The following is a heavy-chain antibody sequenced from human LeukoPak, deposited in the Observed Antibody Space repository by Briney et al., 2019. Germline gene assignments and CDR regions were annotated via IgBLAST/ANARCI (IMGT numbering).Heavy chain of an antibody. CDR1: GYTFTSYY. J-gene: IGHJ4*02. D-gene: IGHD1-26*01. Sequence: ASVKVSCKASGYTFTSYYMHWVRQAPGQGLEWMGIINPSGGSTSYAQKFQGRVTMTRDTSTCTVYMELSSLRSEDTAVYYCARDRELRPFDYWGQGTLVTVSS. CDR3: ARDRELRPFDY. CDR2: INPSGGST. V-gene: IGHV1-46*01.